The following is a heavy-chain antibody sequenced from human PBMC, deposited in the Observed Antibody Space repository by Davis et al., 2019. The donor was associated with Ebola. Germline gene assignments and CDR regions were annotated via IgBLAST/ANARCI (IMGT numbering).Heavy chain of an antibody. V-gene: IGHV3-21*06. Sequence: GGSLRLSCAASGFSFSSYTMNWVRQAPGKGLEWVSSLSSGSDYTYYADSVEGQFTISRDNAKNSLYLQMNSLRAEDTAVYFCARVDILTGYNSHYYHGMDVWGKGTTVTVSS. D-gene: IGHD3-9*01. CDR1: GFSFSSYT. CDR2: LSSGSDYT. J-gene: IGHJ6*04. CDR3: ARVDILTGYNSHYYHGMDV.